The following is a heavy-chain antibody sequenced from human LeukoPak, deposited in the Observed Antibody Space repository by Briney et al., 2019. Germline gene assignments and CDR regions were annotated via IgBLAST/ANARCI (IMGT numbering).Heavy chain of an antibody. D-gene: IGHD3-16*02. V-gene: IGHV4-59*01. J-gene: IGHJ4*02. Sequence: SETLSLTCTVSGGSISSYYWSWIRLPPGKGLEWIGYIYYSGSTNYNPSLRSRVTISVDTSKNQFSLKLSSVTAADTAVYYCARVKDGDYVWGSYRPRPYYFDYWGQGTLVTVSS. CDR3: ARVKDGDYVWGSYRPRPYYFDY. CDR2: IYYSGST. CDR1: GGSISSYY.